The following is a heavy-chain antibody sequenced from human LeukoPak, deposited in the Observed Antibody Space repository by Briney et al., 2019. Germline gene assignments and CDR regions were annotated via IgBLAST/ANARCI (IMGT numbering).Heavy chain of an antibody. CDR2: ISYDGSNK. V-gene: IGHV3-30*04. CDR3: ARSRNYYYFDY. CDR1: GFTFSSYA. Sequence: GGSLRLSCSASGFTFSSYAMHWVRQAPGKGLEWVAVISYDGSNKYYADSVKGRFTISRDNSKNTLYLQMNSLRAEDTAVYYCARSRNYYYFDYWGQGTLVTVSS. D-gene: IGHD3-10*01. J-gene: IGHJ4*02.